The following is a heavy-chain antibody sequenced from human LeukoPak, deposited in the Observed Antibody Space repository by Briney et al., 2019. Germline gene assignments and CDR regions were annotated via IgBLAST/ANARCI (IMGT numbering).Heavy chain of an antibody. D-gene: IGHD1-1*01. CDR3: ARGNWREYFDY. CDR2: IYYSGST. J-gene: IGHJ4*02. V-gene: IGHV4-59*01. CDR1: GGSISSYY. Sequence: SETLSLTCTVSGGSISSYYWSWIRQPPGKGLEWIGYIYYSGSTNYNPSLKSRVTISVDTSKNQFSLKLSSVTAADTAVYYCARGNWREYFDYWGQGTLVTVSS.